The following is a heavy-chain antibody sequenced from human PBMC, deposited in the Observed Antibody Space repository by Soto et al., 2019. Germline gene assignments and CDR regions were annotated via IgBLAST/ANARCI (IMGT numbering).Heavy chain of an antibody. CDR2: INAGNGNT. V-gene: IGHV1-3*01. CDR1: GYTFTSYA. D-gene: IGHD2-2*01. CDR3: ARDQDCSSTSCYDWFDP. J-gene: IGHJ5*02. Sequence: GASVKVSCKASGYTFTSYAMHWVRQAAGQRLEWMGWINAGNGNTKYSQKFQGRVTITRDTSASTAYMELSSLRSEDTAVYYCARDQDCSSTSCYDWFDPWGQGTLVTVSS.